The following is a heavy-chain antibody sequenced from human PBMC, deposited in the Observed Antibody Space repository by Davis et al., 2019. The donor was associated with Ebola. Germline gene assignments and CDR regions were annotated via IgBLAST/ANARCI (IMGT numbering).Heavy chain of an antibody. Sequence: AASVKVSCKASGYTFTSYAINWVRQAPGQGPEWMGWINTNTGHPTYAQGFAGRFVFSLGTSVSTAYLQISSLKAEDTVVYYCATTITATTGGFDFWGQGTLITVSS. V-gene: IGHV7-4-1*02. CDR1: GYTFTSYA. J-gene: IGHJ4*02. D-gene: IGHD1-1*01. CDR3: ATTITATTGGFDF. CDR2: INTNTGHP.